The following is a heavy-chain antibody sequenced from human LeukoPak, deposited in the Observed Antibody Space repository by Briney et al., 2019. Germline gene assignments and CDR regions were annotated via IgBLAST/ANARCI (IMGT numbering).Heavy chain of an antibody. V-gene: IGHV3-23*01. Sequence: GGSLRLSCAASGFTISNYAMSWVRQAPGKGLEWVSGISGGGGSTHYADSVKGRFIISRDNSKNKLYLQMNSLRAEDTAVYYCAKKGGYDEWYYFDYWGQGTLVTVSS. CDR1: GFTISNYA. CDR3: AKKGGYDEWYYFDY. J-gene: IGHJ4*02. CDR2: ISGGGGST. D-gene: IGHD3-22*01.